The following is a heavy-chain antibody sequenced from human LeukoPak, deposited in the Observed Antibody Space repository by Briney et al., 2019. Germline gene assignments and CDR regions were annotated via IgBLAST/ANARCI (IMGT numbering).Heavy chain of an antibody. J-gene: IGHJ4*02. CDR1: GLTFSGYT. CDR2: ISGSGGEI. CDR3: ASPRVSGWFGLFDY. Sequence: GGSLRLSCVASGLTFSGYTMNWLRQAPGKGLEWVSTISGSGGEIHYADSVEGRFTISRDNSRNTLYLQLNNLRPDDTAIYFCASPRVSGWFGLFDYWGQGTLVTVS. D-gene: IGHD6-19*01. V-gene: IGHV3-23*01.